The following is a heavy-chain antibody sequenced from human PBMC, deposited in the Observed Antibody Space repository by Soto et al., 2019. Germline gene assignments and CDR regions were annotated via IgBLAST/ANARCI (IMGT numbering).Heavy chain of an antibody. J-gene: IGHJ5*02. Sequence: PSETLSLTCAVYGGSFSGYYWSWIRQPPGKGLEWMGEINHSGSTNYNPSLKSRVTISVDTSKNQFSLKLSSVTAADTAVYYCARGPLGITILGVVMSGDWFDPWGQGTLVTVSS. CDR2: INHSGST. D-gene: IGHD3-3*01. CDR3: ARGPLGITILGVVMSGDWFDP. CDR1: GGSFSGYY. V-gene: IGHV4-34*01.